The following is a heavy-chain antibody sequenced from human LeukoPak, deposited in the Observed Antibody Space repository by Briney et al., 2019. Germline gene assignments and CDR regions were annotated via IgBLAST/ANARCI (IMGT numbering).Heavy chain of an antibody. D-gene: IGHD7-27*01. V-gene: IGHV1-69*13. CDR1: GGTFTSYA. CDR2: IIPIFGTA. J-gene: IGHJ4*02. Sequence: SVKVSCKASGGTFTSYAISWVRQAPGQGLEWMGGIIPIFGTANYAQKFQGRVTITADESTSTAYMELSSLRSEDTAVYYCARKNWGEEPFDYWGQGTLVTVSS. CDR3: ARKNWGEEPFDY.